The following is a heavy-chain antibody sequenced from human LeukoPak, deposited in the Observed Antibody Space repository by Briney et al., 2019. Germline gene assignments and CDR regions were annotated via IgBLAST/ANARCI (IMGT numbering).Heavy chain of an antibody. CDR2: INWNGGST. CDR1: GFTFDDYG. J-gene: IGHJ4*02. V-gene: IGHV3-20*04. CDR3: ARVLHKRNYDSSVYYGY. D-gene: IGHD3-22*01. Sequence: GGSLRLSCAASGFTFDDYGMSWVRQAPGKGLEWVSGINWNGGSTGYADSVKGRFTISRDSAKNSLYLQMNSLRAEDTAVYYCARVLHKRNYDSSVYYGYWGQGTLVTVSS.